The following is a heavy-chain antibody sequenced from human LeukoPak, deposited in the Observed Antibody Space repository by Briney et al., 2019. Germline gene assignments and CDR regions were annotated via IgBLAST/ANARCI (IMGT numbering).Heavy chain of an antibody. J-gene: IGHJ4*02. Sequence: GGSLRLSCAASGFTSSSYAMHWVRQAPGKGLEWVAVISYDGSNKYYADSVKGRFTISRDNSKNTLYLQMNSLRAEDTAVYYCASNYYDSSGYYHFDYWGQGTLVTVSS. D-gene: IGHD3-22*01. CDR2: ISYDGSNK. V-gene: IGHV3-30-3*01. CDR3: ASNYYDSSGYYHFDY. CDR1: GFTSSSYA.